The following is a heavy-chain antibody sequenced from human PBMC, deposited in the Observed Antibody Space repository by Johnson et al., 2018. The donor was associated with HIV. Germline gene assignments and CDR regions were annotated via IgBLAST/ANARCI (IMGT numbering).Heavy chain of an antibody. V-gene: IGHV3-13*01. J-gene: IGHJ3*02. Sequence: EVQLVESGGGLVQPGGSLRDSCAASGFTFSSYDMHWVRQATGKGLEWVSAIGTAGDTYYPGSVKGRFTISRDNSKNWLFLQMNSLRVEDTAVYYCARSGGYPNAFDMWGQGTLVTVPA. CDR1: GFTFSSYD. CDR2: IGTAGDT. D-gene: IGHD6-13*01. CDR3: ARSGGYPNAFDM.